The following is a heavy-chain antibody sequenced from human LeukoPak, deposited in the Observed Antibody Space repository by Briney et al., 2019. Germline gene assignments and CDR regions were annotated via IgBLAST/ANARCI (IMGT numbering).Heavy chain of an antibody. Sequence: SVKVPCKASGGTFSSYAISWVRQAPGQGLEWMGGIIPIFGTANYAQKFQGRVTITADESTSTAYMELSSLRSEDTAVYYCATKRMYSNFDFYYYYMDVWGKGTTVTVSS. D-gene: IGHD4-11*01. V-gene: IGHV1-69*13. CDR3: ATKRMYSNFDFYYYYMDV. CDR1: GGTFSSYA. CDR2: IIPIFGTA. J-gene: IGHJ6*03.